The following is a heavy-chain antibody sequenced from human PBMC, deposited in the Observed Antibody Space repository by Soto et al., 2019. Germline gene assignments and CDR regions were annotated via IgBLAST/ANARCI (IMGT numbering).Heavy chain of an antibody. J-gene: IGHJ6*03. Sequence: SETLSLTCAVYGGSFSGYYWSWIRQPPGKGLEWIGEINHSGSTNYNPSLKSRVTISVDTSKNQFSLKLSSVTAADTAVYYCARGPRSSSLYYYYYMDVWGKGTTVTVSS. CDR1: GGSFSGYY. D-gene: IGHD6-6*01. V-gene: IGHV4-34*01. CDR2: INHSGST. CDR3: ARGPRSSSLYYYYYMDV.